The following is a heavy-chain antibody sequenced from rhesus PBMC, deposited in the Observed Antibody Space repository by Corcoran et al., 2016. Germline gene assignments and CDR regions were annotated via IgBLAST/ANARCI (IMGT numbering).Heavy chain of an antibody. CDR3: ARHFTYSSGWGYYGLDS. Sequence: QVQLQESGPGLVKPSETLSLTCAVSGVSISGAFHWNWLRQPPGKGLEWIGYIHGSGGVPNYNPSLKKRVTISKDTSKNQFSLKLSSVTAADTAVYYCARHFTYSSGWGYYGLDSWGQGVVVTVSS. J-gene: IGHJ6*01. V-gene: IGHV4-106*01. D-gene: IGHD6-31*01. CDR1: GVSISGAFH. CDR2: IHGSGGVP.